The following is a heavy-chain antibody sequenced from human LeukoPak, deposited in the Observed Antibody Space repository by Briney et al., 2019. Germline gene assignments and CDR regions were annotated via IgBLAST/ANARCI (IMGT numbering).Heavy chain of an antibody. Sequence: PSETLSLTCTVSGGSISSSSYYWGWIRQPPGKGLEWIGSIYYSGSTYYNPSLKSRVTISVDTSKNQFSLKLSSVTAADTAVYYCAHPIGYGGNNDYWGQGTLVTVSS. CDR2: IYYSGST. V-gene: IGHV4-39*01. CDR1: GGSISSSSYY. J-gene: IGHJ4*02. D-gene: IGHD4-23*01. CDR3: AHPIGYGGNNDY.